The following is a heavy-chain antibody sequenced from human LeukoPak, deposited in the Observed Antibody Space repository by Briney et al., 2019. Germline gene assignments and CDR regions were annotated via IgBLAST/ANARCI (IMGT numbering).Heavy chain of an antibody. J-gene: IGHJ4*02. CDR3: ARGYHDFWSGYYYNSYFGY. D-gene: IGHD3-3*01. CDR1: GDSISSSTYY. Sequence: PSETLSLTCSVSGDSISSSTYYWAWIRQPPGKGLEWIGSVYYSGTTYHNPSLMSRVTTSVDTSKNQFSLRLSSVTAADTAVYYCARGYHDFWSGYYYNSYFGYWGQGALVTVSS. CDR2: VYYSGTT. V-gene: IGHV4-39*01.